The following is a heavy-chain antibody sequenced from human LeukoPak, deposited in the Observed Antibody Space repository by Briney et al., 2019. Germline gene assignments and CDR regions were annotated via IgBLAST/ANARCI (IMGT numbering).Heavy chain of an antibody. V-gene: IGHV1-24*01. Sequence: ASVKVSCKVSGYTLTELSMHWVRQAPGKGLEWMGGFDPEDGETIYAQKFQGRVTMTEDTSTDTAYMELSSLRSEDTAVYYCATGGSSSSRGGYWGQGTLVTVSS. CDR3: ATGGSSSSRGGY. J-gene: IGHJ4*02. D-gene: IGHD6-6*01. CDR1: GYTLTELS. CDR2: FDPEDGET.